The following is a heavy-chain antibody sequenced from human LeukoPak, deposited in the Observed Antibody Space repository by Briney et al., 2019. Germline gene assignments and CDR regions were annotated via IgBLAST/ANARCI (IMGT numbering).Heavy chain of an antibody. Sequence: SETLSLTCTVSGYSISSGYYWGWIRQPPGKGLEWIGSIYHSGSTYYNPSLKSRVTISVDTSKNQFSLKLSSVTAADTAVYYCARDRIRRQYNYYGSGSYYRFFDYWGQGTLVTVSS. CDR2: IYHSGST. D-gene: IGHD3-10*01. V-gene: IGHV4-38-2*02. CDR1: GYSISSGYY. J-gene: IGHJ4*02. CDR3: ARDRIRRQYNYYGSGSYYRFFDY.